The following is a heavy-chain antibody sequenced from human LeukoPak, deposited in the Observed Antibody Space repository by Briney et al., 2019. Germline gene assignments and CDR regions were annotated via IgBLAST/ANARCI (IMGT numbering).Heavy chain of an antibody. Sequence: SETLSLTCTVSGGSISSGDYYWTWIRQPPGKGLEWIGYMYYSGSTNYNPSLKSRVTISVDTSKNQFSLKLSSVTAADTAVYYCARAINSWYVDYWGQGTLVTVSS. D-gene: IGHD6-13*01. CDR2: MYYSGST. J-gene: IGHJ4*02. CDR1: GGSISSGDYY. V-gene: IGHV4-61*08. CDR3: ARAINSWYVDY.